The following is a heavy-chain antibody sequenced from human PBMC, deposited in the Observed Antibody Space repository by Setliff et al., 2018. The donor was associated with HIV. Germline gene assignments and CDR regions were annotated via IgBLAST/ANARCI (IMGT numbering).Heavy chain of an antibody. D-gene: IGHD2-21*02. CDR3: ARGVPLLPPHY. CDR1: GYSISTAYY. V-gene: IGHV4-38-2*01. J-gene: IGHJ4*02. Sequence: SETLSLTCAVSGYSISTAYYWAWIRQPPGKGLEWIGGVHHSGSTHYSPSLKSRVTISVDTSKSQFSLKLSSVTAADTAVYYCARGVPLLPPHYWGQGTLVTVSS. CDR2: VHHSGST.